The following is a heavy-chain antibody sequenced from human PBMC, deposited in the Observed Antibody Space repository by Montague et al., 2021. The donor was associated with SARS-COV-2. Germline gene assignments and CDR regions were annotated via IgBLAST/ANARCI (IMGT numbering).Heavy chain of an antibody. CDR3: GKWIESTPAYCDY. CDR1: GFTFDNHA. D-gene: IGHD2-15*01. J-gene: IGHJ4*02. CDR2: ISGGGGRT. Sequence: SLRLSCAASGFTFDNHAMTWVRQAPGKGLEWVSTISGGGGRTYYADSVKGRFTISRDNSKSTLFLQMNSLRAEDTAVYYCGKWIESTPAYCDYWGQGTLVTVSS. V-gene: IGHV3-23*01.